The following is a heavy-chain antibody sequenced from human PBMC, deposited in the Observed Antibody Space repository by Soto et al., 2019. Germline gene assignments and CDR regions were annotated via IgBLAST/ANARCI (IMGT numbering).Heavy chain of an antibody. Sequence: LVKVSCKASGGTFSSYTISWGRQAPGHGLEWMGRVNPILSMSNYAQRFQGRVTMTADKSTSTAYMELSGLRSEDTAMYYCATSYGSGYRAFDYWGQGTLVTVSS. D-gene: IGHD3-10*01. CDR2: VNPILSMS. J-gene: IGHJ4*02. V-gene: IGHV1-69*02. CDR1: GGTFSSYT. CDR3: ATSYGSGYRAFDY.